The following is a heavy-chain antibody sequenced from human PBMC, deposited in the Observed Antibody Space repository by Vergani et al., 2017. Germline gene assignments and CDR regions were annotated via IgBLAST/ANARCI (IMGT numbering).Heavy chain of an antibody. CDR3: ASSSWYFNYFDY. CDR1: GFTFSSYG. Sequence: VQLVESGGGLVQPGGSLRLSCAASGFTFSSYGMHWVRQAPGKGLEWVAVIWYDGSNKYYADSVKGRFTISRDNSKNTLYLQMNSLRAEDTAVYYCASSSWYFNYFDYWGQGTLVTVSS. J-gene: IGHJ4*02. V-gene: IGHV3-33*01. CDR2: IWYDGSNK. D-gene: IGHD6-13*01.